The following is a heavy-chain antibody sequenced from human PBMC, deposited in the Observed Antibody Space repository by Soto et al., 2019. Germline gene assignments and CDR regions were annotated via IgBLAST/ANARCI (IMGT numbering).Heavy chain of an antibody. CDR1: GYSFTSYR. J-gene: IGHJ6*02. CDR2: IYPGDSDI. CDR3: ARQLPYGGNSYYGMDV. Sequence: GESLKISCKGSGYSFTSYRIGWVRQMPGKGLEWMGIIYPGDSDIRYSPSFQGQVTISADKSICTAYLQWSGLKASDTAIYFCARQLPYGGNSYYGMDVWGQGTTVTVSS. D-gene: IGHD2-15*01. V-gene: IGHV5-51*01.